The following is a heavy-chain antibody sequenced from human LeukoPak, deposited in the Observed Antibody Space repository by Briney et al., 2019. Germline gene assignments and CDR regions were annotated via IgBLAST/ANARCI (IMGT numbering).Heavy chain of an antibody. J-gene: IGHJ5*02. CDR1: GFTFDDYA. V-gene: IGHV3-9*01. CDR3: AKDAYSSITNWFDP. CDR2: ISWNSGSI. D-gene: IGHD6-13*01. Sequence: GRSLRLSCAASGFTFDDYAMHWVRQAPGKGLEWVSGISWNSGSIGYADSVKGRFTISRDNAKNSLYLQMNSLRAEDTALYYCAKDAYSSITNWFDPWGQGTLVTVSS.